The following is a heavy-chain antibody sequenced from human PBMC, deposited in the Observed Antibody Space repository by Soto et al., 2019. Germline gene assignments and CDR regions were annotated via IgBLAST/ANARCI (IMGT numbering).Heavy chain of an antibody. CDR1: GFTFSRYD. CDR2: IRSNGGST. V-gene: IGHV3-64*01. D-gene: IGHD4-17*01. Sequence: EVQLVESGGGLVQPGGSLRLSFAASGFTFSRYDMHWVRQAPGKGLEYVSTIRSNGGSTYYAISVKGRFTISRDNSKTTLFLQMGSLRAEDMAVYYCAGDYAFPDYGDFISWYFDLWGRGTLVTVSS. J-gene: IGHJ2*01. CDR3: AGDYAFPDYGDFISWYFDL.